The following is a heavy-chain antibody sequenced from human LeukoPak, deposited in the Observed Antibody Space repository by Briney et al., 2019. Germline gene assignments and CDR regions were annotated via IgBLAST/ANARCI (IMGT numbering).Heavy chain of an antibody. CDR2: INPNSGGT. D-gene: IGHD3-10*01. V-gene: IGHV1-2*04. J-gene: IGHJ4*02. CDR1: GYTFTGYY. Sequence: ASVKVSCKASGYTFTGYYMHWVRQAPGQGLEWMGWINPNSGGTNYAQKFQGWVTMTRDTSIGTAYMELSRLRSDDTAVYYCARASTSYYYGSGSMGGYYFDYWAREPWSPSPQ. CDR3: ARASTSYYYGSGSMGGYYFDY.